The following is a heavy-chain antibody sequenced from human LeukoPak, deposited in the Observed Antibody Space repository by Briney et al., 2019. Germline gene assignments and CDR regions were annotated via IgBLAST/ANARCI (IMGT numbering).Heavy chain of an antibody. CDR3: ARDSDYDFWSGCTDGYYYGMDV. J-gene: IGHJ6*02. CDR2: IYTSGST. D-gene: IGHD3-3*01. Sequence: SETLSLTCTVSGGSISSYYWSWIRQPAGKGLEWIGRIYTSGSTNYNPSLKSRVTMSADTSKNQFSLKLSSVTAADTAVYYCARDSDYDFWSGCTDGYYYGMDVWGQGTTVTVSS. CDR1: GGSISSYY. V-gene: IGHV4-4*07.